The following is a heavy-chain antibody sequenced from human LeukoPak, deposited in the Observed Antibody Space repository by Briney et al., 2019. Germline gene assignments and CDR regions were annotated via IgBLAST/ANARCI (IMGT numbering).Heavy chain of an antibody. J-gene: IGHJ6*02. Sequence: GGSLRLSCSASGFTFSSYGMHWVRQAPGKGLEWVAVISYDGSNKYYADSVKGRFTISRDNSKNTLYLQMNSLRAEDTAVYYCAKDSSSYGMDVWGQGTTVTVSS. D-gene: IGHD6-13*01. V-gene: IGHV3-30*18. CDR1: GFTFSSYG. CDR2: ISYDGSNK. CDR3: AKDSSSYGMDV.